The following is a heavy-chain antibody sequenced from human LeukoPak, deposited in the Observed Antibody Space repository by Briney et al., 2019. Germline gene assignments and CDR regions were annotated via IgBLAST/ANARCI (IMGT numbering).Heavy chain of an antibody. J-gene: IGHJ4*02. D-gene: IGHD1-26*01. Sequence: GGSLRLSCAASGFTFSNAWMTWVRQAPGKGLEWVGRIKSKTAGGTIDYAAPVKGRFTISRDDSKNTLYLQMNSLKTEDTAVYYCTTGESMVGSTIHIRWAVWGQGTLVTVSS. CDR2: IKSKTAGGTI. CDR1: GFTFSNAW. V-gene: IGHV3-15*01. CDR3: TTGESMVGSTIHIRWAV.